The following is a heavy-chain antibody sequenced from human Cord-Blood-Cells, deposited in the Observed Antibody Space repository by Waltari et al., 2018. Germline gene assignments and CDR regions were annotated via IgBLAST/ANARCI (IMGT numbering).Heavy chain of an antibody. Sequence: EVQLVESGGGLVQPGRSLRLSCAASGFTFDDYAMNWVRQAPEKGLEWVSGISWKSGSIGYADSVKGRFTISRDNAKNSLYLQMNSLRAEDTALYYCVVAGTGFDYWGQGTLVTVSS. CDR2: ISWKSGSI. V-gene: IGHV3-9*01. CDR3: VVAGTGFDY. J-gene: IGHJ4*02. D-gene: IGHD6-19*01. CDR1: GFTFDDYA.